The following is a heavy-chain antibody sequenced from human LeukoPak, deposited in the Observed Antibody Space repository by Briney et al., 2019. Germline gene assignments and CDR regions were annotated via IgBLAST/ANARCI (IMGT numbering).Heavy chain of an antibody. J-gene: IGHJ4*02. CDR3: ARDIGWFYFDY. CDR1: GFTFSRYW. Sequence: GGSLRLSCAASGFTFSRYWMSWVRQAPGKGLEWVAHIKKDGSEKYYVDSVKGRFTISRDNAKNSLFLQMNSLRAEDTAVYYCARDIGWFYFDYWGQGSLVTVSS. CDR2: IKKDGSEK. V-gene: IGHV3-7*01. D-gene: IGHD6-19*01.